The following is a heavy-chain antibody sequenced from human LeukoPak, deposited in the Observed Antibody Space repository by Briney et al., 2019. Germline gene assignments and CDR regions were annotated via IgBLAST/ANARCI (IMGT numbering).Heavy chain of an antibody. J-gene: IGHJ4*02. D-gene: IGHD3-3*01. CDR3: ARVVHDFWSGYSFDY. V-gene: IGHV1-46*01. CDR1: GYTFTSYG. CDR2: INPSGGST. Sequence: ASVKVSCKASGYTFTSYGISWVRQAPGQGLEWMGIINPSGGSTSYAQKFQGRVTMTRDMSTSTVYMELSSLRSEDTAVYYCARVVHDFWSGYSFDYWGQGTLVTVSS.